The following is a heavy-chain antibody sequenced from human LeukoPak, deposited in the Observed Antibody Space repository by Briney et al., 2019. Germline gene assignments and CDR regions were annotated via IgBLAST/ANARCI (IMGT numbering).Heavy chain of an antibody. J-gene: IGHJ4*02. V-gene: IGHV3-23*01. Sequence: PGGSLRLSCAASGFTFNTYAMTWVRQAPGKGLEWVSDISESGGSTYYEDSVQGRFTISRDNSKNTLYLQMNSLRVEDTAIYYCAKAGSDWYYFDSWGQGTPVTVSS. D-gene: IGHD6-19*01. CDR3: AKAGSDWYYFDS. CDR2: ISESGGST. CDR1: GFTFNTYA.